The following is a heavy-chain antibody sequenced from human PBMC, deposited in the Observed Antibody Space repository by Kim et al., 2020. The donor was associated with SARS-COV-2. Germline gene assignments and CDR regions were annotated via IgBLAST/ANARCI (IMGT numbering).Heavy chain of an antibody. V-gene: IGHV3-7*01. CDR3: ARTPGLEYQLLWPLGGMDV. Sequence: GGSLRLSCAASGFTFSSYWMSWVRQAPGKGLEWVANIKQDGSEKYYVDSVKGRFTISRDNAKNSLYLQMNSLRAEDTAVYYCARTPGLEYQLLWPLGGMDVWGQGTTVTVSS. CDR2: IKQDGSEK. D-gene: IGHD2-2*01. CDR1: GFTFSSYW. J-gene: IGHJ6*02.